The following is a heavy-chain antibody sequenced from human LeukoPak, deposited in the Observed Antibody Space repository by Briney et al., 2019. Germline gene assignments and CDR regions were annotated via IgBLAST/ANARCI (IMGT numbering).Heavy chain of an antibody. J-gene: IGHJ4*02. Sequence: GGSLRLSCAASGFTFSSYAMSWVRQAPGQGLEWVAVISYEGSNEKYRDSVKGRFTISRDNSKNTVYLQMNSLRTDDTAVYYCAKAISTVQWLLTANWGQGTLVTVSS. D-gene: IGHD6-19*01. V-gene: IGHV3-30*18. CDR1: GFTFSSYA. CDR2: ISYEGSNE. CDR3: AKAISTVQWLLTAN.